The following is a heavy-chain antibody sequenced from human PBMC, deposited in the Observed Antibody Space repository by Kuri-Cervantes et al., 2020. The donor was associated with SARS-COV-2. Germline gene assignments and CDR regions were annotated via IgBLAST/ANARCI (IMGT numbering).Heavy chain of an antibody. J-gene: IGHJ6*02. Sequence: GSLRLSCAVYGGSFSGYYWSWIRQPPGKGLEWIGEINHSGSTNYNPSLKSRVTISVDTSKNQLSLILSSVTAADAAVYYCARLGATRGSYYYGVDVWGQGTTVTVSS. D-gene: IGHD1-26*01. V-gene: IGHV4-34*01. CDR3: ARLGATRGSYYYGVDV. CDR2: INHSGST. CDR1: GGSFSGYY.